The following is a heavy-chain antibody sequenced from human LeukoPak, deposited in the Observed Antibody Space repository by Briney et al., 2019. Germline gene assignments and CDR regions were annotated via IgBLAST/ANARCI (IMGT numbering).Heavy chain of an antibody. V-gene: IGHV3-30*04. CDR1: GFTFGSYA. CDR3: ARDRAWNYFDS. D-gene: IGHD3-3*01. Sequence: GGSLRLPCEASGFTFGSYAMHWVGQAPGKGLEWVAVISTDANRKYYAYSVEGRFTISRDNSKNTLYLQMDSLRPEDTAVYYCARDRAWNYFDSWGQGTLVTVSS. J-gene: IGHJ4*02. CDR2: ISTDANRK.